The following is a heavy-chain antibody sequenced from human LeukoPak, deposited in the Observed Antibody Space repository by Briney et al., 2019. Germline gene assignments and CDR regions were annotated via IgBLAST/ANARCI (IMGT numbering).Heavy chain of an antibody. CDR3: TRGDRQSRTSVSYFDY. CDR2: IRSNTYGGAT. CDR1: EFTFSDYV. J-gene: IGHJ4*02. V-gene: IGHV3-49*04. Sequence: GGSLRLSCTASEFTFSDYVMNWVRQAPGKGLEWVGFIRSNTYGGATAYAASVKGRFTISREDSKSIACLQMNSLKTEDTAVYYCTRGDRQSRTSVSYFDYWGQGTLVIVSS. D-gene: IGHD1-14*01.